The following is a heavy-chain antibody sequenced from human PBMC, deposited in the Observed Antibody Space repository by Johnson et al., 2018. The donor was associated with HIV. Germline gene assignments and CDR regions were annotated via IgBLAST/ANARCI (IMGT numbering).Heavy chain of an antibody. CDR2: INWSGGPT. J-gene: IGHJ3*02. Sequence: MLLVESGGGVERPGGSLRLSCAGSGFTFDDHGMSWVRQVPGKGLEWVSGINWSGGPTGYAASVKGRFTISRDNTKNSLYLQMNSLRAEDTALYYCAREGGIVAAQGDAFDIWGQGTMVTVSS. CDR1: GFTFDDHG. CDR3: AREGGIVAAQGDAFDI. D-gene: IGHD1-26*01. V-gene: IGHV3-20*04.